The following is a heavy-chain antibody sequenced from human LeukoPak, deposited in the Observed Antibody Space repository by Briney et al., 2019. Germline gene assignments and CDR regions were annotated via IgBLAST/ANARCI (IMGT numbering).Heavy chain of an antibody. J-gene: IGHJ5*02. CDR1: GGSFSGYY. CDR2: INHSGST. V-gene: IGHV4-34*01. CDR3: ARGTGYANWFDP. Sequence: SETLSLTCAVYGGSFSGYYWSWIRQPPGKGLEWIGEINHSGSTNYNPSLESRVTISVDTSKNQFSLKLSSVTAADTAVYYCARGTGYANWFDPWGQGTLVTVSS. D-gene: IGHD5-18*01.